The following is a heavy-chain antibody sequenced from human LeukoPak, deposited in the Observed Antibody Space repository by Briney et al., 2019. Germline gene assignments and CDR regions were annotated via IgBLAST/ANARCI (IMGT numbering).Heavy chain of an antibody. CDR2: INWNSGSI. CDR3: AKDRLELRDYFYGMDV. CDR1: GFSFNDYA. Sequence: PGGSLRLSCAVSGFSFNDYAMHWVRQAPGKGLEWVSGINWNSGSIGYADSVKGRFTISRDNAKNSLYLQMKSLRTEDTALYHCAKDRLELRDYFYGMDVWGQGTTVTVSS. V-gene: IGHV3-9*01. J-gene: IGHJ6*02. D-gene: IGHD1-7*01.